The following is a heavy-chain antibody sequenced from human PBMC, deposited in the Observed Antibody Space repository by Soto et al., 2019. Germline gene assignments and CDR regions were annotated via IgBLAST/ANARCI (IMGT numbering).Heavy chain of an antibody. CDR3: ARDRDGYNSCYFDY. CDR2: IWYDGSNK. D-gene: IGHD5-12*01. V-gene: IGHV3-33*01. J-gene: IGHJ4*02. Sequence: QVQLVESGGGVVQPGRSLRLSCAASGFTFSSYGMHWVRQAPGKGLEWVAVIWYDGSNKYYAESGKGRHTISRDNSKNTLYLQMNSLSAKDTAVYYCARDRDGYNSCYFDYWGQGTMVTVSS. CDR1: GFTFSSYG.